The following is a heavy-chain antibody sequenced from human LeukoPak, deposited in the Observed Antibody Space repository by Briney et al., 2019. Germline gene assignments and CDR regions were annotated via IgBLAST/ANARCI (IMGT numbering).Heavy chain of an antibody. Sequence: SETLSLTCTVSGGSISSGSYYWSWIRQPAGKGLEWIGRIYTSGSTNYNPSLKSRVTISVDTSKNQFSLKLSSVTAADTAVYYCARERLHWIRGGWFVSWGQGTLVAVSS. J-gene: IGHJ5*01. CDR1: GGSISSGSYY. CDR3: ARERLHWIRGGWFVS. D-gene: IGHD6-25*01. V-gene: IGHV4-61*02. CDR2: IYTSGST.